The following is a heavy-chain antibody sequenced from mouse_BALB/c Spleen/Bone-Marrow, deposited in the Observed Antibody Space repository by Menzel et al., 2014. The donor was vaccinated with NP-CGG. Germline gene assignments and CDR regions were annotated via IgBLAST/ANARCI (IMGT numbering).Heavy chain of an antibody. Sequence: VQLKESGGGLVQPGGSLKLSCAASGFTFSSYGMSWVRQTPDKRLEMIATINNNGGDTYYPDSVKGRFTISRDNARNTLYLQMSILKSEDTAMYYCARGYDYSSWFAYWGQGTLVTVS. CDR2: INNNGGDT. CDR1: GFTFSSYG. J-gene: IGHJ3*01. CDR3: ARGYDYSSWFAY. V-gene: IGHV5-6-3*01. D-gene: IGHD2-4*01.